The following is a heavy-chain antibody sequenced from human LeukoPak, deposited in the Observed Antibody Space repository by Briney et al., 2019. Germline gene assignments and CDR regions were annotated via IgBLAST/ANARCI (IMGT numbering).Heavy chain of an antibody. J-gene: IGHJ4*02. CDR2: ISSSSSYI. CDR3: ARDGGAVAVTLIDY. V-gene: IGHV3-21*01. D-gene: IGHD6-19*01. CDR1: GFTLSSYS. Sequence: GGSLRLSCAASGFTLSSYSMNWVRQAPGKGLEWVSSISSSSSYIYYADSVKGRFTISRDNAKNSLYLQMNSLRAEDTAVYYCARDGGAVAVTLIDYWGQGTLVTVSS.